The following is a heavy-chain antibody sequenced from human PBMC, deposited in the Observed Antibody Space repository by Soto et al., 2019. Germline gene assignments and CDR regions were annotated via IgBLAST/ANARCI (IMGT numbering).Heavy chain of an antibody. J-gene: IGHJ4*02. D-gene: IGHD3-10*01. CDR2: IYWDDDK. V-gene: IGHV2-5*02. CDR3: AHASYGSGSYYFDY. CDR1: GFSLSTSGVG. Sequence: QITLKESGPTLVKPTQTLTLTCTFSGFSLSTSGVGVGWIRQPPGKALEWLALIYWDDDKRYSPSLKSRLSITKATSKNQVVLTMTNMNPVDTATYYCAHASYGSGSYYFDYWGQGTLVTVSS.